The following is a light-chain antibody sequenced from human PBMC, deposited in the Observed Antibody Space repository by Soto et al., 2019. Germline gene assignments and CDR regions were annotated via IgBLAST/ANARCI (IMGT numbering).Light chain of an antibody. CDR2: DAS. CDR3: QQRNFRPEIT. J-gene: IGKJ4*01. Sequence: EIVLTQSPATLSLSPGERATLSCRASQSVSNYLAWYQQKPGQAPRLLIFDASNRATGIPPRFSGSGSGTDFSLTISSLEPEDSAIYHCQQRNFRPEITFGGGTKVEI. CDR1: QSVSNY. V-gene: IGKV3-11*01.